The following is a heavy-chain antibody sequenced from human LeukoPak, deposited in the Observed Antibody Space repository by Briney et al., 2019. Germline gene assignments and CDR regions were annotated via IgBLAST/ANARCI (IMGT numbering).Heavy chain of an antibody. CDR1: GFTFSSNG. V-gene: IGHV3-30*02. Sequence: GGSLRLSCVASGFTFSSNGMHWVRQAPGKGLEWVTFIQYDGSKKYYADSVKGRFTISRDNSKNTLYLEMNSLSAEDTAVYYCAKDIGSYYDYWGQGILVTVSS. J-gene: IGHJ4*02. CDR3: AKDIGSYYDY. D-gene: IGHD3-10*01. CDR2: IQYDGSKK.